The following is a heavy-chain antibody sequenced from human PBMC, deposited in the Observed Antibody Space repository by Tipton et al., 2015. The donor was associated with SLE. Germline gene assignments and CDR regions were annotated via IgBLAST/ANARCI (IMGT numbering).Heavy chain of an antibody. CDR1: GYTFTSYG. Sequence: QLVQSGAEVKKPGASVKVSCKASGYTFTSYGISWVRQAPGQGLEWMGWISAYNGNTNYAQKLQGRVTMTPDTSTSTAYMELRSLRSDDTTVCYCAREPGNAYYILTGYNSREACDIWGKGTMVAVSS. D-gene: IGHD3-9*01. V-gene: IGHV1-18*01. CDR3: AREPGNAYYILTGYNSREACDI. CDR2: ISAYNGNT. J-gene: IGHJ3*02.